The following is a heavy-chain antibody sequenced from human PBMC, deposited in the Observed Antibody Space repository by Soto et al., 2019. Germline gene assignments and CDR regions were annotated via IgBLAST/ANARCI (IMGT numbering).Heavy chain of an antibody. CDR2: IRSKAYGGTT. V-gene: IGHV3-49*04. Sequence: EVQLVESGGGLVQPGRSLRLSCTASGFTFGDYAMSWVRQAPGKGLEWVGFIRSKAYGGTTEYAASVKGRFTISRDDSKSIAYLQMNSLKTEDTAVYYCTREDGVAGKDPYYFDYWGQGTLVTVSS. J-gene: IGHJ4*02. CDR1: GFTFGDYA. CDR3: TREDGVAGKDPYYFDY. D-gene: IGHD6-19*01.